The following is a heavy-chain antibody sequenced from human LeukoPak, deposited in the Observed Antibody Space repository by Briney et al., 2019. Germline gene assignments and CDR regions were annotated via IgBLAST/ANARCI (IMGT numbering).Heavy chain of an antibody. D-gene: IGHD3-10*01. Sequence: GGSLRLSCAASGFTLSNYCMHWVRQAPGKGLEWVAVIRYDGSNKYYADSVKGRFTISRDSSKNTLYLQMNSLRAEDTAVDYCARDPMVRGVSDAFDIWGQGTMVIVSS. J-gene: IGHJ3*02. CDR2: IRYDGSNK. CDR3: ARDPMVRGVSDAFDI. V-gene: IGHV3-33*01. CDR1: GFTLSNYC.